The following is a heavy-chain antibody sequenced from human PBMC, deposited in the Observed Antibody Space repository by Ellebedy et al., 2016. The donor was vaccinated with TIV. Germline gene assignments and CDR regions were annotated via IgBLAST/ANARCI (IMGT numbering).Heavy chain of an antibody. CDR2: INPNSGGT. V-gene: IGHV1-2*04. CDR3: ARTYSGNYGLGYYGMDV. J-gene: IGHJ6*02. D-gene: IGHD1-26*01. Sequence: AASVKVSCKASGYTFTGYYMHWVRQAPGQGLEWMGWINPNSGGTNYAQKFQGWVTMTRDTSISTAYMELSRLKSDDTAIYYRARTYSGNYGLGYYGMDVWGQGTTVTVSS. CDR1: GYTFTGYY.